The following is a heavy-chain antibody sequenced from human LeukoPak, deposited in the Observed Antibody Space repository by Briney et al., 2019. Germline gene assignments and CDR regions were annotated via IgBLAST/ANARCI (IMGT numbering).Heavy chain of an antibody. CDR2: IYSGGTT. D-gene: IGHD3-16*02. Sequence: GGSLRLSCAASGFTVSGNYMSWVRQAPGKGLEWVSVIYSGGTTYYGDSVRGRFTISRDNSKNTVYLQMNSLRAEDTAVYYCASPAVWGELSLRYWGQGTLVTVSS. J-gene: IGHJ4*02. CDR3: ASPAVWGELSLRY. V-gene: IGHV3-66*01. CDR1: GFTVSGNY.